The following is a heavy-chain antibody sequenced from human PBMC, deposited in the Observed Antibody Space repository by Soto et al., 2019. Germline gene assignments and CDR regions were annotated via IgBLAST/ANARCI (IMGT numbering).Heavy chain of an antibody. D-gene: IGHD5-18*01. CDR1: GGSISSGGYY. J-gene: IGHJ4*02. CDR2: IYYSGST. V-gene: IGHV4-31*03. CDR3: ARDRLGTANQNYFDY. Sequence: SETLSLTCTVSGGSISSGGYYWSWIRQHPGKGLEWIGYIYYSGSTYYNPSLKSRVTISVDTSKNQFSLKLSSVTAADTAVYYCARDRLGTANQNYFDYWGQGTLVTVS.